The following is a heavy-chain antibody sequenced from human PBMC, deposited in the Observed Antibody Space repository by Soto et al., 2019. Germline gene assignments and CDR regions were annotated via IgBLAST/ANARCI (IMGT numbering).Heavy chain of an antibody. V-gene: IGHV3-9*03. CDR1: GFTFDDYA. CDR2: ISWNSGII. D-gene: IGHD3-16*01. J-gene: IGHJ6*02. Sequence: GGSLRLSCAASGFTFDDYAIHWVRQAPGKGLEWVSSISWNSGIIDYADSVKGRFTISRDNAKNSLYLQMNSLRAEDMALYYCAKDRSFGGHGGRAGMDVWGQGTTVTVSS. CDR3: AKDRSFGGHGGRAGMDV.